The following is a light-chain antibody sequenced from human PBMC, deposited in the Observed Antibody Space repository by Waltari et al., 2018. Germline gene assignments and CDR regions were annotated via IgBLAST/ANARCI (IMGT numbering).Light chain of an antibody. CDR3: QQYSNWLMT. CDR1: QSVSSS. CDR2: GAS. J-gene: IGKJ1*01. Sequence: EIVLTQSPATLSLSPGERATLSCRASQSVSSSLAWYQQKPGQAPRLLIYGASSRATGIPDRFSGSGSGTDFTLTISSLEPEDFAVYYCQQYSNWLMTFGQGTKVEIK. V-gene: IGKV3-15*01.